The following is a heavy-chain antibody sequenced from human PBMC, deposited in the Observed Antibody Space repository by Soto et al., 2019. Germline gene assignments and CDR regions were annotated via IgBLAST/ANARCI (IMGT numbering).Heavy chain of an antibody. Sequence: GGSLRLSCAASGFTFSSYSMNWVRQAPGKGLEWVSYISSSSSTIYYADSVKGRFTISRDNAKNSLYLQMNSLRAEDTAVYYCARLTTGYAFDIWGQGTMVTVSS. CDR3: ARLTTGYAFDI. CDR2: ISSSSSTI. J-gene: IGHJ3*02. V-gene: IGHV3-48*04. D-gene: IGHD4-17*01. CDR1: GFTFSSYS.